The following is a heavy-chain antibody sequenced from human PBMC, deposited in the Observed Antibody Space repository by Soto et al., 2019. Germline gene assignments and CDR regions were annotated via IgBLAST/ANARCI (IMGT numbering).Heavy chain of an antibody. J-gene: IGHJ6*02. D-gene: IGHD3-10*01. Sequence: EVQLEESGGGAVQLGESLRVPCVASGFTFRNQWMHWVRQVPGKGLVWVSRINGDGTRASYADFVKGRFTISRDNARNLLFLQLNSLTVEDAGVYHCARGGAAGRGDAIDIWGPGTTVAVSS. CDR2: INGDGTRA. CDR1: GFTFRNQW. V-gene: IGHV3-74*01. CDR3: ARGGAAGRGDAIDI.